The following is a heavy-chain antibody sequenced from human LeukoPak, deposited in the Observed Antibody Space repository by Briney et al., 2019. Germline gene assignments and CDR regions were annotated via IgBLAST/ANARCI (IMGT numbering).Heavy chain of an antibody. Sequence: PGGSLRLSCAASGFTFSSYWMHWVRQAPGKGLVWVSRINSDGSNSSYADSVKGRFTISRDNAKNTVYLQMNSLRAEDTAVYYCARDSIEADGDFDYWGQGTLVTVSS. J-gene: IGHJ4*02. V-gene: IGHV3-74*01. CDR3: ARDSIEADGDFDY. CDR2: INSDGSNS. D-gene: IGHD6-13*01. CDR1: GFTFSSYW.